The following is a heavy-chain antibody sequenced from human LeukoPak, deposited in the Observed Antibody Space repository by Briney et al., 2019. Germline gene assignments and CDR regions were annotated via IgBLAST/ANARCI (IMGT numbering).Heavy chain of an antibody. CDR3: ARAPIVVVITTGYYFDY. CDR1: GGSFSGYY. Sequence: SETLSFTCAVYGGSFSGYYWSWIRQPPGKGLEWIGEINHSGSTNYNPSLKSRVTISVDTSKNQFSLKLSSVTAADTAVYYCARAPIVVVITTGYYFDYWGQGTLVTVSS. V-gene: IGHV4-34*01. J-gene: IGHJ4*02. D-gene: IGHD3-22*01. CDR2: INHSGST.